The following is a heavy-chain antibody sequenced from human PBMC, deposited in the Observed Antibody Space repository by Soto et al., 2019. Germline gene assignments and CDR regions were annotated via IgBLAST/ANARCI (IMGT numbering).Heavy chain of an antibody. Sequence: ASVKVSCKASGGTFSSYSISWVLQAPGQGLEWMGGIIPIFGTANYAQKFQGRVTITADESTSTAYMELSSLRSEDTAVYYCARDVTHSGSYYFWPNFDYWGQGTLVTVSS. CDR1: GGTFSSYS. J-gene: IGHJ4*02. CDR3: ARDVTHSGSYYFWPNFDY. D-gene: IGHD1-26*01. CDR2: IIPIFGTA. V-gene: IGHV1-69*13.